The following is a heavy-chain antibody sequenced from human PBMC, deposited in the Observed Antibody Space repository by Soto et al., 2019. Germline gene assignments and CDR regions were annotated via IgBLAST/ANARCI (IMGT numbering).Heavy chain of an antibody. CDR1: GYTFTNYA. CDR2: FGPYNDRR. V-gene: IGHV1-18*01. CDR3: ARDSTRAYDGGYYSHTDAFEI. J-gene: IGHJ3*02. D-gene: IGHD3-22*01. Sequence: QAHLAQSGAEVKQPGASVKVSCKTSGYTFTNYAISWVRQAPGEGLEWVGWFGPYNDRRNFAQQFQGRVSMTTDTSTSTAYVELGSLTSDDTAVYYCARDSTRAYDGGYYSHTDAFEIWGQGTMVTVSS.